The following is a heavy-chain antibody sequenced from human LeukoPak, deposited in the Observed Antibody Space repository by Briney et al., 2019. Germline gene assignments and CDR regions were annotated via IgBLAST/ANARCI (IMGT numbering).Heavy chain of an antibody. CDR2: IYYSGST. Sequence: SETLSLTCTVSGGSISSYYWSWIRQPPGKGLEWIGYIYYSGSTNYNPSLKSRVTISVDTSKNQFSLKLSSVTAADTAVYYCARVYDILTGSYFDYWGQGTLVTVSS. V-gene: IGHV4-59*01. CDR3: ARVYDILTGSYFDY. CDR1: GGSISSYY. J-gene: IGHJ4*02. D-gene: IGHD3-9*01.